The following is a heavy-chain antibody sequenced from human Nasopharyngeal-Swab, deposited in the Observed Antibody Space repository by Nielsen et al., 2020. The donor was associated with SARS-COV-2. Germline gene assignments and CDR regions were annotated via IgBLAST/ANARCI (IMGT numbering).Heavy chain of an antibody. CDR1: GFTFSSYW. CDR3: ARDGGGSYYADY. Sequence: GESLKISCAASGFTFSSYWMSWVRQAPGKGLEWVANIKQDGSEKYYVDSVEGRFTISRDNAKNSLYLQMNSLRAEDTAVYYCARDGGGSYYADYWGQGTLVTVSS. J-gene: IGHJ4*02. D-gene: IGHD1-26*01. CDR2: IKQDGSEK. V-gene: IGHV3-7*03.